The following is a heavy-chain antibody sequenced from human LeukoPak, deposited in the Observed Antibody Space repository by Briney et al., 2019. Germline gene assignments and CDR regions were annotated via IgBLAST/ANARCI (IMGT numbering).Heavy chain of an antibody. CDR3: AKFREALYYFDY. CDR2: ISGSGGST. D-gene: IGHD5-24*01. CDR1: GFTFSSFG. J-gene: IGHJ4*02. Sequence: PAGSLTLSCSASGFTFSSFGMSWVRQAPGKGLEWVSTISGSGGSTYYADSVKGRVTISRDNSKNTLYLQMNSLRAEDTAVYYCAKFREALYYFDYWGQGTLVTVSS. V-gene: IGHV3-23*01.